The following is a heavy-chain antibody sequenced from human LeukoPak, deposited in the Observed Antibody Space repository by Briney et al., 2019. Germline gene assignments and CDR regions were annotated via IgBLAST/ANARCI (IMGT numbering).Heavy chain of an antibody. D-gene: IGHD1-1*01. V-gene: IGHV4-39*01. CDR2: IYYSGST. CDR3: ARRDAMGGIDY. CDR1: GGSISSSSYY. J-gene: IGHJ4*02. Sequence: PSETLSLTCTVSGGSISSSSYYWGWIRQPPGKGLEWIGSIYYSGSTYYNPSLKSRVTISVDTSKNQFSLKLSSVTAADTAVYYCARRDAMGGIDYWGQGTLVTVSS.